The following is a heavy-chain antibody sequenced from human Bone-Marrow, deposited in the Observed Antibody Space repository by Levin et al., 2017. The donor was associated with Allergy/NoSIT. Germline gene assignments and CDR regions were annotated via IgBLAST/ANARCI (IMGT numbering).Heavy chain of an antibody. CDR1: GVTVNATY. V-gene: IGHV3-53*01. Sequence: GGSLRLSCTLSGVTVNATYVSWIRQSPGKGLEWVSLIDSLGSPFYTDSVKGRFVVSRDDSQNIVHLHMDTLRVDDTAIYYCARDFHTFGVQDWGQGTLVSVSS. CDR3: ARDFHTFGVQD. CDR2: IDSLGSP. J-gene: IGHJ1*01. D-gene: IGHD3-3*01.